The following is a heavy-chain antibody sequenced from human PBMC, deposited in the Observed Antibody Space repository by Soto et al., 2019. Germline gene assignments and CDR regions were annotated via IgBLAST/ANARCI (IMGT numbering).Heavy chain of an antibody. CDR1: GGTFSSYA. V-gene: IGHV1-69*13. CDR2: IIPILGTA. J-gene: IGHJ6*02. CDR3: ARDHQSYYYGMDV. Sequence: SVKVSCKASGGTFSSYAISWVRQAPGQGLEWMGGIIPILGTANYAQKFQGRVTITAGESTSTAYMELSSLRSEDTAVYYCARDHQSYYYGMDVWGQGTTVTVSS.